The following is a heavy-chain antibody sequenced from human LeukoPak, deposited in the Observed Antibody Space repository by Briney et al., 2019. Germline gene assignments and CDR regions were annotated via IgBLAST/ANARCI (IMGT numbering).Heavy chain of an antibody. CDR2: ISSGGSTI. J-gene: IGHJ6*03. V-gene: IGHV3-48*04. CDR3: AGVDGTFSHNYYMDV. CDR1: EIKFSDYS. D-gene: IGHD5-24*01. Sequence: PGGSLRLSCGPSEIKFSDYSLNWVRQAPGKGLEWLPFISSGGSTIYYADSVKGRFTISGDNAKNSLYLHMNRLRGDDTAVYYCAGVDGTFSHNYYMDVWGKGTTVTVSS.